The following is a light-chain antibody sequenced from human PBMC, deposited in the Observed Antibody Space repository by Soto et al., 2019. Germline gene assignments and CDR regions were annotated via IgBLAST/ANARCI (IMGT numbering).Light chain of an antibody. J-gene: IGLJ2*01. CDR1: SSNIGSNY. CDR3: AAWDDSLSGLV. V-gene: IGLV1-47*01. Sequence: VLSQPPSASGTPGQRVTISCSGSSSNIGSNYVYWYQQLPGTAPKLLIYRNNQRPSGVPDRFSGSKSGTSASLAISGLRSEDEADYYCAAWDDSLSGLVFGGGTKLTVL. CDR2: RNN.